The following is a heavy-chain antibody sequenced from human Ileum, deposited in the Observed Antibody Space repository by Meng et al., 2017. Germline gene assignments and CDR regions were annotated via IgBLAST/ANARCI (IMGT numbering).Heavy chain of an antibody. V-gene: IGHV4-4*02. J-gene: IGHJ4*02. Sequence: QLPLQESGPGLVKPSGTLSLTCAVSGGSISSGTWWSWVRQPPGKGLQWIGEFHPGSGATYNPSLKARVTISVDTSMQQFSLQLTSVTAADTAVYYCAKNGAYCLESWGQGTLVTVSS. D-gene: IGHD2-21*01. CDR1: GGSISSGTW. CDR2: FHPGSGA. CDR3: AKNGAYCLES.